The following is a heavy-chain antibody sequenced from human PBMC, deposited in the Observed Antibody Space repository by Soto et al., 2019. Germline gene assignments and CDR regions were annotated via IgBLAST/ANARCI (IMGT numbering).Heavy chain of an antibody. CDR3: AKLTPHDFWSGYPYFDY. D-gene: IGHD3-3*01. CDR1: GFTFSSYA. CDR2: ISGSDGST. V-gene: IGHV3-23*01. Sequence: PGGSLRLSCAASGFTFSSYAMSWVRQAPGKGLEWVSAISGSDGSTYYADSVKGRFTVSRDNSKNTLYLQMNSLRAEDTAVYYCAKLTPHDFWSGYPYFDYWGQGTLVTVSS. J-gene: IGHJ4*02.